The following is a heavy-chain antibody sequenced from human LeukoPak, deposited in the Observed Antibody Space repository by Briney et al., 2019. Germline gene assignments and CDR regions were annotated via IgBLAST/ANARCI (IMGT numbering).Heavy chain of an antibody. CDR2: IRHDGNNK. Sequence: GGSLRPSCAASGFTFSSYGMHWVRQAPGKGLEWVAFIRHDGNNKYYVDSVKGRFTISRDSSKNTLYLQMNSLRAEDTAVYYCAKAPVGPAAIGYYMDVWGKGTTVTVSS. CDR3: AKAPVGPAAIGYYMDV. D-gene: IGHD2-2*01. V-gene: IGHV3-30*02. CDR1: GFTFSSYG. J-gene: IGHJ6*03.